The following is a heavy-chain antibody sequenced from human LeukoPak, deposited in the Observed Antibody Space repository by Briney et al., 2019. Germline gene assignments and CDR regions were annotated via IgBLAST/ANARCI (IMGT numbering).Heavy chain of an antibody. CDR1: GGSITGSSYY. V-gene: IGHV4-39*01. Sequence: SETLSLICTVSGGSITGSSYYWGWIRQPPGKGLEWIGSMYYSGSTYYNPSLKSRLTISVDTSKNQFSLKLTSVTAADTAVYYCARQYYDNTGYYYFDYWGQGTLVTVSS. CDR3: ARQYYDNTGYYYFDY. J-gene: IGHJ4*02. CDR2: MYYSGST. D-gene: IGHD3-22*01.